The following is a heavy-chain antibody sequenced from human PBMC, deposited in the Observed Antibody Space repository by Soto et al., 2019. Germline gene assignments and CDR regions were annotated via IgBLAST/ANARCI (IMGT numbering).Heavy chain of an antibody. V-gene: IGHV1-2*04. CDR1: GYTFTGYY. CDR2: INPNSGGT. J-gene: IGHJ5*02. CDR3: ARGNPEYGSSSRLNWFDP. D-gene: IGHD6-6*01. Sequence: QVQLVQSGAEVKKPGASVKVSCKASGYTFTGYYMHWVRQAPGQGLEWMGWINPNSGGTNYAQKFQGWVTMTRDTSISTDYMELSRLRSDDTAVYYCARGNPEYGSSSRLNWFDPWGQGTLVTGSS.